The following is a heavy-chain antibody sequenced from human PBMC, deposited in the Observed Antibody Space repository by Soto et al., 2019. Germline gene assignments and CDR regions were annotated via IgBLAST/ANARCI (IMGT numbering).Heavy chain of an antibody. CDR1: GFTFSNAW. V-gene: IGHV3-15*01. J-gene: IGHJ6*02. CDR3: TTAAGGYSSSWYSWGHYYYYGMDV. CDR2: IKSKTDGGTT. D-gene: IGHD6-13*01. Sequence: GGSLRLSCAASGFTFSNAWMSWVRQAPGKGLEWVGRIKSKTDGGTTDYAAPVKGRFTISRDDSKNTLCLQMNSLKTEDTAVYYCTTAAGGYSSSWYSWGHYYYYGMDVWGQGTTVTVSS.